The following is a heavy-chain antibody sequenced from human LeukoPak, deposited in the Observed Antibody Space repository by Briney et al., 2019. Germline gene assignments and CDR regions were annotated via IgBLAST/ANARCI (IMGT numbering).Heavy chain of an antibody. CDR3: ARGTSWIDY. V-gene: IGHV1-69*04. CDR2: IIPILGIA. J-gene: IGHJ4*02. Sequence: SVKVSCKASGGTFSSYAISWVRQAPGQWLEWMGRIIPILGIANYAQKFQGRVTITADKSTSTAYMELSSLRSEDTAVYYCARGTSWIDYWGQGTLVTVSS. D-gene: IGHD2-2*01. CDR1: GGTFSSYA.